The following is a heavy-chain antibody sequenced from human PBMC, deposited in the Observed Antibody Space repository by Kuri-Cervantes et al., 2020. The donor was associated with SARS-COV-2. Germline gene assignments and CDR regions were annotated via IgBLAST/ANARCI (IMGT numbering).Heavy chain of an antibody. CDR1: GFTFDDYA. V-gene: IGHV3-43D*03. D-gene: IGHD6-6*01. J-gene: IGHJ4*02. CDR2: ISWDGGST. Sequence: GGSLRLSCAASGFTFDDYAMHWVRQAPGKGLEWVSLISWDGGSTYYADSVKGRFTISRDNSKNSLYLQMNSLRAEDTAVYYCAKDGRLIAARLPRPGQTYFDYWGQGTLVTVSS. CDR3: AKDGRLIAARLPRPGQTYFDY.